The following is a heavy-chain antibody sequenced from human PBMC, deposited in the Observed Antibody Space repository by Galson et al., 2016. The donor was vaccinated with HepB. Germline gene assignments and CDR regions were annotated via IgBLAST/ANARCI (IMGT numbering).Heavy chain of an antibody. V-gene: IGHV3-30-3*01. J-gene: IGHJ4*02. D-gene: IGHD1-7*01. CDR3: ASNTYSYDKTGTHSVNFLHY. CDR2: ITFDGSNK. CDR1: DSRFSRYA. Sequence: SLRLSCAASDSRFSRYAMHWVRQSPDKGLEWVAVITFDGSNKYYADSMKGRFPISRDNSKNTLYLEMNSLRTEDAAVYYCASNTYSYDKTGTHSVNFLHYRGQGTRVTVSS.